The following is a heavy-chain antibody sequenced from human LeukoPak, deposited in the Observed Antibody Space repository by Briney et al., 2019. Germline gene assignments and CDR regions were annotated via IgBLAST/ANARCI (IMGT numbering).Heavy chain of an antibody. V-gene: IGHV4-34*01. Sequence: SETLSLTCAVYGESFSGHYWSWIRQSPGKGLEWIGEINHSGGTNYNPSLKSRVTISVDTSKNQFSLKLSCVTAADTAVYYCAASYNSSWSGAQYYGMDVWGQGTTVTVSS. CDR2: INHSGGT. D-gene: IGHD6-13*01. J-gene: IGHJ6*02. CDR1: GESFSGHY. CDR3: AASYNSSWSGAQYYGMDV.